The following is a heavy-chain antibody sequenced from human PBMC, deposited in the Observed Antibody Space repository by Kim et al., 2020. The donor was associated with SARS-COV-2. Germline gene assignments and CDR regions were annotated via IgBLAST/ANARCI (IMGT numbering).Heavy chain of an antibody. D-gene: IGHD4-17*01. CDR1: GFTVSSNY. CDR3: ARDYGDYYFDY. CDR2: IYSGGST. V-gene: IGHV3-66*01. J-gene: IGHJ4*02. Sequence: GGSLRLSCAASGFTVSSNYMSWVRQAPGKGLEWVSVIYSGGSTYYADSVKGRFTISRDNSKNTLYLQMNSLRAEDTAVYCCARDYGDYYFDYWGQGTLVTVSS.